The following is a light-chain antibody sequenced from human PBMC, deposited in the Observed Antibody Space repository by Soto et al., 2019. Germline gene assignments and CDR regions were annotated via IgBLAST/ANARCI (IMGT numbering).Light chain of an antibody. J-gene: IGKJ4*01. CDR2: GAS. V-gene: IGKV3-20*01. CDR3: QQYGSLPPT. Sequence: IVLTQSPGTLSLSPGERATLSCRASQSVTNNYLAWYQQKPGQAPRLLIDGASSRATAIPDRFGGSGSVTDFTLTINGLEPEDFAVYYCQQYGSLPPTFGGGTKVDIK. CDR1: QSVTNNY.